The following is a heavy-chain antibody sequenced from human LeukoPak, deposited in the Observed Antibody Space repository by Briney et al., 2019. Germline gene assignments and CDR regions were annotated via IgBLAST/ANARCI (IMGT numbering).Heavy chain of an antibody. J-gene: IGHJ5*02. CDR2: ISSSSSTI. CDR3: ARDGYCSGGSCYPA. Sequence: GGSLRLSCAASGFTFSSYEMNWVRQAPGKGLEWVSYISSSSSTIYYADSVKGRFTISRDNAKNSLYLQMNSLRAEDTAVYYRARDGYCSGGSCYPAWGQGTLVTVSS. CDR1: GFTFSSYE. D-gene: IGHD2-15*01. V-gene: IGHV3-48*03.